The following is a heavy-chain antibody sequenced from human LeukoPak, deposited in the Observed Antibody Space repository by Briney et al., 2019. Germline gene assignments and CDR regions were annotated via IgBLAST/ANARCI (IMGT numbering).Heavy chain of an antibody. CDR2: IYYSGST. CDR3: ARHIIVGATIDY. CDR1: GGSISSSSYY. Sequence: SETLSLTCTVSGGSISSSSYYWGWIRQPPGTGLEWIGSIYYSGSTYYNPSLKSRVTISVDTSKNQFSLKLSSVTAADTAVYYCARHIIVGATIDYWGQGTLVTVSS. D-gene: IGHD1-26*01. V-gene: IGHV4-39*01. J-gene: IGHJ4*02.